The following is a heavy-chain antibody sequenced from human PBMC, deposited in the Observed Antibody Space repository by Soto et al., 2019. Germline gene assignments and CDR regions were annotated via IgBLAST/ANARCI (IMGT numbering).Heavy chain of an antibody. CDR1: GGSISTVNYW. Sequence: QVQLQESGPGLVKPSQTLSLTCTVSGGSISTVNYWWSWIRQSPDMGLEWIGHIYNGGSTYNNPSLGRXXTXSXAPSKNQLSRTLSSVSAADTAVYYCARGPSGDKVDSWGQGTLVTVSS. V-gene: IGHV4-30-4*01. J-gene: IGHJ4*02. CDR2: IYNGGST. CDR3: ARGPSGDKVDS. D-gene: IGHD7-27*01.